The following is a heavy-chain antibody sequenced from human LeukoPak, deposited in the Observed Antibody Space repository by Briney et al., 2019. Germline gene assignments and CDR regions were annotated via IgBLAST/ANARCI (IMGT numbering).Heavy chain of an antibody. CDR2: IYYSGST. CDR1: GGSISSYY. CDR3: ATLVSTRYYFDY. J-gene: IGHJ4*02. Sequence: SSETLSLTCTVSGGSISSYYWSWIRQPPGKGLEWIGYIYYSGSTNYNPSLKSRVTISVDTSKNQFSLKLSSVTAADTAVYFCATLVSTRYYFDYWGQGTLVTVSS. V-gene: IGHV4-59*08. D-gene: IGHD5/OR15-5a*01.